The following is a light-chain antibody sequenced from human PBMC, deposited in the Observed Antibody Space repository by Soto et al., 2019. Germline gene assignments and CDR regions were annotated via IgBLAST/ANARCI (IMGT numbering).Light chain of an antibody. CDR3: QSYDSSLSGWV. CDR1: SSXXGAGYD. V-gene: IGLV1-40*01. Sequence: QSVLTQPPSVSGAPGQRVTISCTGXSSXXGAGYDVHWYQQLPGTAPKLLIYGNSNRPSGVPDRFSGSKSGTSASLAITGLQAEDEADYYCQSYDSSLSGWVFGGGTKLTVL. CDR2: GNS. J-gene: IGLJ3*02.